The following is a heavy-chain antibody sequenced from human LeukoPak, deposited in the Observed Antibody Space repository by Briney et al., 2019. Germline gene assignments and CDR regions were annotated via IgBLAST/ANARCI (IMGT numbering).Heavy chain of an antibody. CDR2: ISAYNGNT. CDR1: GYTFTSYG. J-gene: IGHJ4*02. CDR3: ATDRNTAMAAFDY. V-gene: IGHV1-18*01. D-gene: IGHD5-18*01. Sequence: ASVKVSCTASGYTFTSYGINWVRQAPGQGLEWMGWISAYNGNTNYAQMLQGRVTMTTDTSTSTAYMELRSLRSDDTAVYYCATDRNTAMAAFDYWGQGTLVTVSS.